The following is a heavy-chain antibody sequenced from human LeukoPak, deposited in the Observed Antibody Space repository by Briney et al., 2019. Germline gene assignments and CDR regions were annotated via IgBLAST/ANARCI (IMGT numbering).Heavy chain of an antibody. J-gene: IGHJ4*02. Sequence: SETLSLTCSVSDYSISSDYYWGWIRQPPGKGLEWIGSIYHSGSTYYNPSLKSRVTISVDTSKNQFSLKLNSVTAADTAVYYCARVVRGHNFDYWGQGTLVTVSS. CDR3: ARVVRGHNFDY. CDR1: DYSISSDYY. CDR2: IYHSGST. V-gene: IGHV4-38-2*02. D-gene: IGHD2-21*01.